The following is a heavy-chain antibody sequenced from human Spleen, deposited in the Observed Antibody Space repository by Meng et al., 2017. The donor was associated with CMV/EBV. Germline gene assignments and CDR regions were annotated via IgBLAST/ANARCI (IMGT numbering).Heavy chain of an antibody. D-gene: IGHD3-22*01. CDR2: INPKSGGT. CDR3: ARDRSNTGYDSSGYRFGY. CDR1: GLLFIDYY. V-gene: IGHV1-2*02. Sequence: ASVKVSCKASGLLFIDYYMHWVRQAPGKGLEWMGWINPKSGGTYSAQKFQGRVTMTRDTSISTAYMELSRLRSDDTAVYYCARDRSNTGYDSSGYRFGYWGQGTLVTVSS. J-gene: IGHJ4*02.